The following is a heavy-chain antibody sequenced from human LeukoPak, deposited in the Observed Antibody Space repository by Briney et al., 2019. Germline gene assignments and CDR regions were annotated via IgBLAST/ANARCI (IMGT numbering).Heavy chain of an antibody. D-gene: IGHD6-13*01. CDR3: ARPSVGIAAAGTDYFDY. Sequence: SETPSLTCTVSGGSISSSSYYWGWIRQPPGKGLEWIGSIYYSGSTYYNPSLKSRVTISVDTSKNQFSLKLSSVTAADTAVYYCARPSVGIAAAGTDYFDYWGQGTLVTVSS. J-gene: IGHJ4*02. CDR1: GGSISSSSYY. CDR2: IYYSGST. V-gene: IGHV4-39*01.